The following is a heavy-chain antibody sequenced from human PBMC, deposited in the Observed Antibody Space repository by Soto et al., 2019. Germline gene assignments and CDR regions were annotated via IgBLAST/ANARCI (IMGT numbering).Heavy chain of an antibody. V-gene: IGHV3-23*01. CDR1: GFTFGNFV. Sequence: VQLLESGGDLVQPGGSLRLSCAASGFTFGNFVMSWVRQAPGKGLEWVSSISGRGDIIFYADSVKGRFTISRDNSQNTLYLPRNGLRAGGRALYYCAKVAWMGGPPGGDFWGQGILVTISS. D-gene: IGHD3-16*01. J-gene: IGHJ4*02. CDR2: ISGRGDII. CDR3: AKVAWMGGPPGGDF.